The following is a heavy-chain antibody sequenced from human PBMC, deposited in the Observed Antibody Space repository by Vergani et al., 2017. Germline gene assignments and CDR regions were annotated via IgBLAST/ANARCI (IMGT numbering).Heavy chain of an antibody. CDR2: ISYDGSNK. Sequence: QVQLVESGGGVVQPGRSLRLSCAASGFTFSSYGMHWVRQAPGKGLEWVAVISYDGSNKYYADSVKGRFTISRDNSKNTLYLQMNSLRAEDTAVYYCAKDGTDPRSSGYCDYWGQGTLVTVSS. D-gene: IGHD3-22*01. J-gene: IGHJ4*02. CDR3: AKDGTDPRSSGYCDY. V-gene: IGHV3-30*18. CDR1: GFTFSSYG.